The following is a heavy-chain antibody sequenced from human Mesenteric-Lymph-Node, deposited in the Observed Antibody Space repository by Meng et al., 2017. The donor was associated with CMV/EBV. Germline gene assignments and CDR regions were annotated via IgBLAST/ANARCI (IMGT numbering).Heavy chain of an antibody. CDR3: AKHGIRTSSYYYYYGMDV. Sequence: GESLKISCAASGFTFSDYAMHWVRQAPGKGLEGPEWVAVISYDERQKYYADSVRGRFTISRDNSKNTLYLQMNSLRAEDTAVYYCAKHGIRTSSYYYYYGMDVWGQGTTVTVSS. J-gene: IGHJ6*02. V-gene: IGHV3-30*04. CDR1: GFTFSDYA. D-gene: IGHD2-2*01. CDR2: ISYDERQK.